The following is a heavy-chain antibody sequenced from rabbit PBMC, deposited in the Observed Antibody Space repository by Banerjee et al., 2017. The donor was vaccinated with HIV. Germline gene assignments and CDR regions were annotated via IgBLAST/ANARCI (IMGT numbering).Heavy chain of an antibody. Sequence: LEESGGGLVKPGGTLTLTCTVSGFSFSSNWICWVRQAPGKGLEWIACIDTNDGITWYASWAKGRFTISKTSSTTVTLQMTSLTDADTATYFCARGGYGGHIYTMGLWGPGTLVTVS. CDR1: GFSFSSNW. CDR3: ARGGYGGHIYTMGL. V-gene: IGHV1S45*01. D-gene: IGHD4-2*01. J-gene: IGHJ4*01. CDR2: IDTNDGIT.